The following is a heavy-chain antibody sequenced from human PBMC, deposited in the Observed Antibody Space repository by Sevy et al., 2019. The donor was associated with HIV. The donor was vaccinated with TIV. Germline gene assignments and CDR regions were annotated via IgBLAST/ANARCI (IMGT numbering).Heavy chain of an antibody. CDR1: GFTFTNYW. D-gene: IGHD5-12*01. J-gene: IGHJ4*02. CDR3: AREVGGYNWRPYYFDS. Sequence: GGSLRLSCVASGFTFTNYWISWVRQTPGKGLEWVATIKQDESEKYYLDSVKGRFAISRDNGKKSVSLQMNGLNAEDTALYYCAREVGGYNWRPYYFDSWGQGTLVTVSS. CDR2: IKQDESEK. V-gene: IGHV3-7*01.